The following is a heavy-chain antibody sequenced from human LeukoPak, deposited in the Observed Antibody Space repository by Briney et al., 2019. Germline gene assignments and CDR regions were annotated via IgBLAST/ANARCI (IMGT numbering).Heavy chain of an antibody. D-gene: IGHD2-2*01. CDR1: GYSFTSYW. J-gene: IGHJ4*02. CDR2: IYPGDSDT. CDR3: ASSLYCSSTSCHGFDY. Sequence: GESLKISCKGSGYSFTSYWIGWVRQMPGKGLEGMGSIYPGDSDTRYSPSFQGQVTISADKSISTAYLQWSSLKASDTAMYYCASSLYCSSTSCHGFDYWGQGTLVTVSS. V-gene: IGHV5-51*01.